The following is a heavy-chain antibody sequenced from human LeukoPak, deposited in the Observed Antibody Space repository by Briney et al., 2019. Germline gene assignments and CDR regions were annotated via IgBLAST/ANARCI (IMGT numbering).Heavy chain of an antibody. Sequence: GASVKVSCKASGYTFTSYAMHWVRQAPGQRLEWMGWINAGNGNTKYSQKFQGRVTITRDTSASTAYIELSSLRSEDTAVYYCARATGIAVAGTLGYWGQGTLVTVSS. CDR3: ARATGIAVAGTLGY. CDR2: INAGNGNT. V-gene: IGHV1-3*01. J-gene: IGHJ4*02. D-gene: IGHD6-19*01. CDR1: GYTFTSYA.